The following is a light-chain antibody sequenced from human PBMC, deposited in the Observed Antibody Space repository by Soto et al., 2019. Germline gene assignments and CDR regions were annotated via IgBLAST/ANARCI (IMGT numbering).Light chain of an antibody. Sequence: SALTQPPSASGSPGQSVTISCTGTSSGVGGYNYVSWYQQHPGKAPKLMIYEVSKRPSGVPDRFSGSKSGNTASLTVSGLQAEDEADYYCSSYAGSNNLGVFGTGTKVTVL. J-gene: IGLJ1*01. V-gene: IGLV2-8*01. CDR3: SSYAGSNNLGV. CDR2: EVS. CDR1: SSGVGGYNY.